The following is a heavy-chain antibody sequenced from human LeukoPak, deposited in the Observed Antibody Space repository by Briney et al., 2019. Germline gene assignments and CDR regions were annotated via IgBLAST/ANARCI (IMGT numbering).Heavy chain of an antibody. CDR2: IHYSGST. CDR3: ARGGTVRNGMDV. V-gene: IGHV4-59*01. D-gene: IGHD1-26*01. CDR1: GGSISSYY. J-gene: IGHJ6*02. Sequence: PSETLSLTCTVSGGSISSYYWSWIRQPPGKGLEWIGYIHYSGSTNYNPSLKSRVTISVDTSRNQFSLKLSSVTAADTAVYYCARGGTVRNGMDVWGQGTTVTVSS.